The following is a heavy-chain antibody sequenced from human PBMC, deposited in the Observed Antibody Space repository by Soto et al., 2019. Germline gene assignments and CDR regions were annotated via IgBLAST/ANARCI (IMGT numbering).Heavy chain of an antibody. CDR1: GGSISSSSYY. J-gene: IGHJ3*02. CDR2: IYYSGST. V-gene: IGHV4-39*01. D-gene: IGHD3-3*01. Sequence: SETLSLTCTVSGGSISSSSYYWGWIRQPPGKGLEWIGSIYYSGSTYYNPSLKSRVTISVDTSRNQFSLKLSSVTAADTAVYYCARLPEHYDFWSGYEDIWGQGTMVTVSS. CDR3: ARLPEHYDFWSGYEDI.